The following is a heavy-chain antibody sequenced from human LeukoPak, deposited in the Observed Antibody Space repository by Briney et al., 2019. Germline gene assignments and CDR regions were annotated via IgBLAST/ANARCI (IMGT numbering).Heavy chain of an antibody. D-gene: IGHD3-10*01. Sequence: GGSLRLSCAASGFTFSSYAMSWVRHAPGKGLEWVSAIRGGGGITYYADSVKGRFTISRDNSKNTLYLQMNSLRAEDTAVYYCANGHFGSGSYPILDYWGQGTLVTVSS. V-gene: IGHV3-23*01. CDR1: GFTFSSYA. CDR3: ANGHFGSGSYPILDY. CDR2: IRGGGGIT. J-gene: IGHJ4*02.